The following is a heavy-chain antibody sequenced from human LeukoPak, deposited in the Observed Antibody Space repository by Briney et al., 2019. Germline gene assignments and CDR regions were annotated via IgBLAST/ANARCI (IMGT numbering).Heavy chain of an antibody. D-gene: IGHD2-21*01. J-gene: IGHJ4*02. CDR1: DGSISGDNYY. CDR3: ARGARFFAYYDY. V-gene: IGHV4-31*03. Sequence: SETLSLTCTVSDGSISGDNYYWSWIRQLPGKGLEWIGYIYNGGTTYYNPSLKSRVIISVDTSKNQFSLKPKSVTAADTAMYYCARGARFFAYYDYWGQGTLVTVSS. CDR2: IYNGGTT.